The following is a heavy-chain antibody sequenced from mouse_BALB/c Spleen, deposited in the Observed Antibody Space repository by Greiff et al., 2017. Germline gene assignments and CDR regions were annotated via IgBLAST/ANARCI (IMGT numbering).Heavy chain of an antibody. CDR3: AGATATAMDY. Sequence: VQLQQSGAELVKPGASVKLSCTASGFNIKDTYMHWVKQRPEQGLEWIGRIDPANGNTKYDSKFQGKATITADTSSNTAYLQLSSLTSEDTAVYYCAGATATAMDYWGQGTSVTVSS. J-gene: IGHJ4*01. CDR2: IDPANGNT. V-gene: IGHV14-3*02. CDR1: GFNIKDTY. D-gene: IGHD1-2*01.